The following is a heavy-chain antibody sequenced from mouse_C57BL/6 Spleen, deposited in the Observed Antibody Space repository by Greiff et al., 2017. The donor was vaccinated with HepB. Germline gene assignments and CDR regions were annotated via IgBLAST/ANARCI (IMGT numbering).Heavy chain of an antibody. D-gene: IGHD1-1*01. Sequence: DVMLVESGEGLVKPGVSLKLSCAASGFTFSSYAMSWVRQTPEKRLEWVAYISSGGDYIYYADTVKGRFTISRDNARNTLYLQMSSLKSEDTAMYYCTRGDYYGSEDYWGQGTTLTVSS. J-gene: IGHJ2*01. CDR2: ISSGGDYI. V-gene: IGHV5-9-1*02. CDR3: TRGDYYGSEDY. CDR1: GFTFSSYA.